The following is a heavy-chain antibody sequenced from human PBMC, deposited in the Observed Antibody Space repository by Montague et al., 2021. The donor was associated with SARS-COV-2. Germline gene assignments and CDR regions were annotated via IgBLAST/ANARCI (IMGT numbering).Heavy chain of an antibody. V-gene: IGHV4-34*01. Sequence: SETLSLTCAAHGGSFSTYSWNWIRQPPGKGLEWIGEIHHGGSTNYNPSLKSRVTISADTSKNQFPLKLTSVAAADTAVYYCARLGDGVVPSPILGVGPYYSYYYMDVWGKGTTVTVSS. CDR1: GGSFSTYS. J-gene: IGHJ6*03. CDR2: IHHGGST. D-gene: IGHD3-10*01. CDR3: ARLGDGVVPSPILGVGPYYSYYYMDV.